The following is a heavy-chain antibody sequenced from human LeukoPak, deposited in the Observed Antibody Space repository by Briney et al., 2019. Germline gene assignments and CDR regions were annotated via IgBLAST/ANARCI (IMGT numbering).Heavy chain of an antibody. Sequence: GGSLRLSCAASGFTFDDYAMHWVRQAPGKGLEWVSLISGDGGSTYYADSAKGRFTISRDNSKNSLYLQMNSLRTEDTALYYCAKVQLGYCSGGSCYPGYYFDYWGQGTLVTVSS. CDR2: ISGDGGST. J-gene: IGHJ4*02. CDR3: AKVQLGYCSGGSCYPGYYFDY. D-gene: IGHD2-15*01. CDR1: GFTFDDYA. V-gene: IGHV3-43*02.